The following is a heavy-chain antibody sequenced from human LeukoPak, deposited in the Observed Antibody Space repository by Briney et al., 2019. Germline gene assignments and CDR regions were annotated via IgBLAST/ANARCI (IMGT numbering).Heavy chain of an antibody. D-gene: IGHD3-10*01. CDR1: GFTFSPHY. Sequence: GGPLRLSCAASGFTFSPHYMDWVRQSPGQGLEWVGLIRNKASGYTTIYAASVKGRFTISRDDSKNSVYLQMDSLKTEDTAVYYCGDLGSAGTDHWGQGTLVTVSS. V-gene: IGHV3-72*01. J-gene: IGHJ4*02. CDR3: GDLGSAGTDH. CDR2: IRNKASGYTT.